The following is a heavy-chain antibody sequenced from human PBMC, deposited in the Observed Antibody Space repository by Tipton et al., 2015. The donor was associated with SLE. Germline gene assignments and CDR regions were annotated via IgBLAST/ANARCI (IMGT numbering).Heavy chain of an antibody. V-gene: IGHV4-34*01. J-gene: IGHJ4*02. CDR2: INDSGST. CDR3: ARQSMAARPDLDF. Sequence: TLSLTCAVYGGSFGPHYWSWIRQPPGKGLEWIGEINDSGSTNYNPSLKSRVIISIDTSKNQFSLILNSVTAADTAVYYCARQSMAARPDLDFWGQGTLVTVSS. D-gene: IGHD6-6*01. CDR1: GGSFGPHY.